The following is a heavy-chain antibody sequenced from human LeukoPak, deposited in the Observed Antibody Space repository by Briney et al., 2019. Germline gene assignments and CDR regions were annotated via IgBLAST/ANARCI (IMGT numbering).Heavy chain of an antibody. CDR1: GFTFSSYA. CDR3: ARVWQQMVLFNYFDP. CDR2: ISYDGSYK. Sequence: GGSLRLSCAASGFTFSSYAMHWVRQAPGKGLEWVAVISYDGSYKYYADSAKGRFTISRDNSKNTLYLQMNSLRAEDTALYFCARVWQQMVLFNYFDPWGQGTLVTVSS. D-gene: IGHD6-13*01. J-gene: IGHJ5*02. V-gene: IGHV3-30*04.